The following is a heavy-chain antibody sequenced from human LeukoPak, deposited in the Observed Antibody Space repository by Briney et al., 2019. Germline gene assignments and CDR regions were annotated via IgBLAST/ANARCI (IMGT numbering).Heavy chain of an antibody. CDR3: ARVGLLSMVIYYYYGMDV. Sequence: GGSLRLSCAASGFTFSSYAMSWVRQAPGKGLEWVSYISVSGTTRYYADSVMGRFTISRDNAENSVYLQMNSLRAEDTAVYYCARVGLLSMVIYYYYGMDVWGQGTTVTVSS. J-gene: IGHJ6*02. D-gene: IGHD2/OR15-2a*01. CDR1: GFTFSSYA. CDR2: ISVSGTTR. V-gene: IGHV3-48*03.